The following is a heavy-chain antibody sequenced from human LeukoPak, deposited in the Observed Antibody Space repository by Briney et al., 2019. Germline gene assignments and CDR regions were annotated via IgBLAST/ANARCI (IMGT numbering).Heavy chain of an antibody. V-gene: IGHV3-30*04. CDR2: ISYDGSNK. D-gene: IGHD1-7*01. J-gene: IGHJ6*03. CDR1: GFSFSSYA. Sequence: GGSLRLSCAASGFSFSSYATHWVRQAPGKGLEWVAVISYDGSNKYYADSVKGRFTISRDNSKNTLYLQMNSLRPEDTSVYYCARVPDGYNGNYLSESYMDVWGKGTTVTVSS. CDR3: ARVPDGYNGNYLSESYMDV.